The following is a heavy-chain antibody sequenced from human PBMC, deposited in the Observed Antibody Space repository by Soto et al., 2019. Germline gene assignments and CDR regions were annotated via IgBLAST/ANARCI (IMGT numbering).Heavy chain of an antibody. Sequence: PGGSLRLSCAASGFTFSSYAMSWVRQAPGKGLEWVSAISGSGGSTYYADSVKGRFTISRDNSKNTLYLQMNSLRAEDTAVYYCANQPPGGRLRSIYYYDSSGYPSHKGMDVWGQGTTVTVSS. V-gene: IGHV3-23*01. CDR1: GFTFSSYA. CDR2: ISGSGGST. CDR3: ANQPPGGRLRSIYYYDSSGYPSHKGMDV. D-gene: IGHD3-22*01. J-gene: IGHJ6*02.